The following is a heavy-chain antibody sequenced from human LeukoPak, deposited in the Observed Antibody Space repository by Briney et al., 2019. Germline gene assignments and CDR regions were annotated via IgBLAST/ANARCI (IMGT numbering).Heavy chain of an antibody. CDR3: AKNRQYSSPLGDYFDD. CDR1: GFTFSSYA. J-gene: IGHJ4*02. D-gene: IGHD6-19*01. V-gene: IGHV3-23*01. CDR2: ISGGGGST. Sequence: PGGSLRLSCAASGFTFSSYAMSWVRQAPGKGLEWVSAISGGGGSTYYADSVKGRFTISRDNSKNTLYLQMNSLRAEDTAIYYCAKNRQYSSPLGDYFDDWGQGTLVTVSS.